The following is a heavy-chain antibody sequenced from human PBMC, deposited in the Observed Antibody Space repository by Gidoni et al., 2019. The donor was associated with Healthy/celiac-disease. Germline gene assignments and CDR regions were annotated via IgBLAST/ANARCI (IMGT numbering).Heavy chain of an antibody. J-gene: IGHJ2*01. V-gene: IGHV5-51*01. CDR3: ARRVAGGPGWYFDL. Sequence: EVPLVQSGAEVKKPGESLKISCQGSGYTFPRYWIGWVRQRTGKGLGLMGIIYPGDSETRYSPSFQGQVTISADKSISTAYLQWSSLKASDTAMYYCARRVAGGPGWYFDLWGRGTLVTVSS. CDR1: GYTFPRYW. D-gene: IGHD2-15*01. CDR2: IYPGDSET.